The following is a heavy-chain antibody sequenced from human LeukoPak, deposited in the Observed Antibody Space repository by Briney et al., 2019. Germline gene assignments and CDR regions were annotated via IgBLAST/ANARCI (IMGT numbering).Heavy chain of an antibody. CDR1: GYTFTHHG. V-gene: IGHV1-18*04. CDR3: ARDGQVGGVVVITTGFDY. CDR2: ISCYNGDT. J-gene: IGHJ4*02. D-gene: IGHD3-22*01. Sequence: ASVKVSCKASGYTFTHHGISWVRQAPGQGLEWMGWISCYNGDTMYAQNVQGRATMTTDTSMTTAYIELRSLSSDDTAMYYCARDGQVGGVVVITTGFDYWGQGTLVTVSS.